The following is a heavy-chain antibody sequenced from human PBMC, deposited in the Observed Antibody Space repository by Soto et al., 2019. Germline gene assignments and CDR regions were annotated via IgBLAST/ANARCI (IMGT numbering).Heavy chain of an antibody. CDR2: ISSSSSYI. Sequence: EVQLVESGGGLVKPGGSLRLSCAASGFTFSSYSMNWVRQAPGKGLEWVSSISSSSSYIYYADSVKGRFTISRDNAKNSLYLQRNSRRAGDTAVYYCARGGDWFAPWGQGTLFTVSS. V-gene: IGHV3-21*01. CDR1: GFTFSSYS. CDR3: ARGGDWFAP. J-gene: IGHJ5*02. D-gene: IGHD3-16*01.